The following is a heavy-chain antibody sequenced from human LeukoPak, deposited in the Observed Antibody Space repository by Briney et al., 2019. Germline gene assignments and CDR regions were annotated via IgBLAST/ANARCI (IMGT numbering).Heavy chain of an antibody. CDR3: AREIVVVPAAIPDSYYYYGTDV. CDR1: GYTFTGYY. V-gene: IGHV1-2*02. Sequence: ASVKVSCKASGYTFTGYYMHWVRQAPGQGLEWMGWINPNSGGTNYAQKFQGRVTMTRDTSISTAYMELSRLRSDDTAVYYCAREIVVVPAAIPDSYYYYGTDVWGQGTTVTVSS. CDR2: INPNSGGT. D-gene: IGHD2-2*02. J-gene: IGHJ6*02.